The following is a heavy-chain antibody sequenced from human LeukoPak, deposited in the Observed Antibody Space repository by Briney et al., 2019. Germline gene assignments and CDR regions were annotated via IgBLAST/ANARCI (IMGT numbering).Heavy chain of an antibody. D-gene: IGHD3-10*01. J-gene: IGHJ6*03. Sequence: SETLSLTCAVAVGSISSSKWWSWVRQAPGKGLEWVGYIYYSGYTNYNPSLKSRVTISVDTSKNQFSLKLSSVTAADTAVYYCARTTTVRGTYYMDVWGKGTTVTISS. CDR3: ARTTTVRGTYYMDV. V-gene: IGHV4-4*02. CDR1: VGSISSSKW. CDR2: IYYSGYT.